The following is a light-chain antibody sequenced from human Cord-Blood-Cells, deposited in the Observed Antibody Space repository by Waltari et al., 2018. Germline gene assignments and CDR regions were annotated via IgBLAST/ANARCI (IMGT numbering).Light chain of an antibody. CDR3: SAYTSSSTVV. CDR1: SSDVGGYNY. CDR2: GVS. V-gene: IGLV2-14*01. J-gene: IGLJ2*01. Sequence: QSALTQPASVSGSPGQSITISCTGTSSDVGGYNYVSWYQPHPGKAPKLMIYGVSNRPSVVANRFSGSKSGNTASLTMSGLQAEDEADYDCSAYTSSSTVVFGGGTKLTVL.